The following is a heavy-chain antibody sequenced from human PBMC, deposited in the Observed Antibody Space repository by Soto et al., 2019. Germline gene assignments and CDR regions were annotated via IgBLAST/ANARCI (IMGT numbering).Heavy chain of an antibody. CDR2: VSPYNGNA. D-gene: IGHD2-8*01. CDR1: GYTFGNYA. Sequence: ASVKVSCKTSGYTFGNYAINWVRQAPGQGLEWMGWVSPYNGNANYTEKFQGRVSMTTDTSTTTAYMELTSLTSDDTAIYYCARAISLIMEAPAYWGQGTLVTVSS. J-gene: IGHJ4*02. V-gene: IGHV1-18*04. CDR3: ARAISLIMEAPAY.